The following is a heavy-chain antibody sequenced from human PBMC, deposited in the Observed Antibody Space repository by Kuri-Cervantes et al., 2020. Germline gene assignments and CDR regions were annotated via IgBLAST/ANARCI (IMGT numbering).Heavy chain of an antibody. Sequence: ASVKVSCKASGYTFTSYGISWARQAPGQGLEWMGWISAYNGNTNYARKLQGRVTMTTDTSTSTAYMELRSLRSDDTAVYYCARVQSRLWFRRGYFDYWGQGTLVTVSS. CDR1: GYTFTSYG. J-gene: IGHJ4*02. D-gene: IGHD3-10*01. CDR3: ARVQSRLWFRRGYFDY. V-gene: IGHV1-18*01. CDR2: ISAYNGNT.